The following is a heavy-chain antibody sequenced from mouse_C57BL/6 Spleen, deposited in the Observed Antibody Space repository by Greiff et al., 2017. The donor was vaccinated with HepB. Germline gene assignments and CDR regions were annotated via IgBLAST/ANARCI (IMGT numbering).Heavy chain of an antibody. Sequence: VKLVESGPELVKPGASVKISCKASGYAFSSSWMNWVKQRPGKGLEWIGRIYPGDGDTNYNGKFKGKATLTADKSSSTAYMQLSSLTSEDSAVYFCARKDYEYDGGTWFAYWGQGTLVTVSA. CDR2: IYPGDGDT. J-gene: IGHJ3*01. V-gene: IGHV1-82*01. CDR3: ARKDYEYDGGTWFAY. D-gene: IGHD2-4*01. CDR1: GYAFSSSW.